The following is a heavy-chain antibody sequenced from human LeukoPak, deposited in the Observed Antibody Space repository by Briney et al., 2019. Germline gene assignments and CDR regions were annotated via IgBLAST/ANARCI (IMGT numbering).Heavy chain of an antibody. Sequence: SETLSLTCTVSGGSISSYYWSWIRQPPGKGLEWIGYIYYSGRTNYNPSLKSRVTISVDTSKNQFSLKLSSVTAADTAVYYCARGLRYFDLAFDYWGQGTLVTVSS. D-gene: IGHD3-9*01. CDR3: ARGLRYFDLAFDY. CDR2: IYYSGRT. CDR1: GGSISSYY. V-gene: IGHV4-59*01. J-gene: IGHJ4*02.